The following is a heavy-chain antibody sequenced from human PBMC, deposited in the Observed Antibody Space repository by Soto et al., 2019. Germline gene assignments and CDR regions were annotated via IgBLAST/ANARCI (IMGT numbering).Heavy chain of an antibody. V-gene: IGHV4-59*08. Sequence: PSETLSLTCTVSGGSFSSYYWTWIRQSPGKGLEWIGYIYYSGSTDYNPSLRGRLAISIDTSKNQFSLRLNSMTAADTAVYYCAGRDCSGTNCYYLDYYYMDVWGKGPTVTVSS. CDR3: AGRDCSGTNCYYLDYYYMDV. CDR2: IYYSGST. D-gene: IGHD2-2*01. CDR1: GGSFSSYY. J-gene: IGHJ6*03.